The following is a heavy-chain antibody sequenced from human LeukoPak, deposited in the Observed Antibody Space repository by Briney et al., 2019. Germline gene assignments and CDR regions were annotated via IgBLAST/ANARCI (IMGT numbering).Heavy chain of an antibody. V-gene: IGHV4-39*07. CDR2: IFDGETT. J-gene: IGHJ4*01. CDR1: GGSISNGDYY. Sequence: PSETLSLTCSVSGGSISNGDYYWGWIRQAPGKGLEWIGSIFDGETTHDNPSLKNRATISVHTSKNQFSLKLTSVTAADATMYYCARQLPTAAADTRGYFDYWGQGTVVTVSS. D-gene: IGHD6-25*01. CDR3: ARQLPTAAADTRGYFDY.